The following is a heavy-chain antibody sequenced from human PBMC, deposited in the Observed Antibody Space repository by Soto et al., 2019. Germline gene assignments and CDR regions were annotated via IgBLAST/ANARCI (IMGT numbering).Heavy chain of an antibody. J-gene: IGHJ3*02. V-gene: IGHV3-7*01. CDR2: IRKGGSDE. Sequence: EVRLVESGGGLVQPGGSLRLSCEASGFTASDYWMTWVRQAPGKGLEWVANIRKGGSDEHYVDSVKGRFIVSRDNAKNSLHLQMNNLRVEDTAVYYCARDQGYCSGSSCYDAFDMWGQGTMVTVSS. CDR1: GFTASDYW. CDR3: ARDQGYCSGSSCYDAFDM. D-gene: IGHD2-15*01.